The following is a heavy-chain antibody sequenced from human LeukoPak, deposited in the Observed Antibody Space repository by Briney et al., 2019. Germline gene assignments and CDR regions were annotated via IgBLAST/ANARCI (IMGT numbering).Heavy chain of an antibody. CDR3: ARGRQQLKRGQNWFDP. Sequence: ASVKVSCKASGYTFTSYGISWVRQAPGQGLEWMGWINPNSGGTNYAQKFQGRVTITRNTSISTAYMELSSLRSEDTAVYYCARGRQQLKRGQNWFDPWGQGTLVTVSS. D-gene: IGHD6-13*01. J-gene: IGHJ5*02. V-gene: IGHV1-8*03. CDR2: INPNSGGT. CDR1: GYTFTSYG.